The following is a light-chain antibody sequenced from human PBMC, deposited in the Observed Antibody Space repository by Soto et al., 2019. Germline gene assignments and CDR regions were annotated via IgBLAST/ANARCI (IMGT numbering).Light chain of an antibody. J-gene: IGKJ1*01. V-gene: IGKV3-15*01. CDR2: GAS. CDR3: QQYSNWPWT. CDR1: QSVSSN. Sequence: IVMTPSPTTLSVTPGASAPLSCRASQSVSSNFAWFQQKPGQAPRLLIYGASTRATGIPARFSGSGSGTEFTLTISSLQSEDFAVYYCQQYSNWPWTFGQGSKVDIK.